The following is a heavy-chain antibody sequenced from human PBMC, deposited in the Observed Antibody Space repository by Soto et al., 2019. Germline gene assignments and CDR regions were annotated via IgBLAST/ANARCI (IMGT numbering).Heavy chain of an antibody. CDR3: ARRRDCGYDCYHKLYYGMDV. Sequence: QVQLVQSGAELKKTGSSVTVSCRASGDTFSSYDVNWVRQAPGRGLAWMGRIITVLGITDYAQNFKGRVTISEEKSTKTVYMDPSSLRLDATAGYYSARRRDCGYDCYHKLYYGMDVWGQGTTVTVAS. D-gene: IGHD2-21*01. CDR1: GDTFSSYD. J-gene: IGHJ6*02. CDR2: IITVLGIT. V-gene: IGHV1-69*02.